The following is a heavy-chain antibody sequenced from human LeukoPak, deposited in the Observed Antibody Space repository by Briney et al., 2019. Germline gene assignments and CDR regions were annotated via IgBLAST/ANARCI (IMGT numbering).Heavy chain of an antibody. CDR1: GYTFTSYV. Sequence: ASVKVSCKASGYTFTSYVISWVRQAPGQGLEWMGWISAYNGNTNYAQKLQGRVTMTTDTSTSTAYMELRSLRSDDTAVYYCAREDRLFYGDDGYFDLWGRGTLVTVSS. CDR3: AREDRLFYGDDGYFDL. D-gene: IGHD4-17*01. J-gene: IGHJ2*01. V-gene: IGHV1-18*01. CDR2: ISAYNGNT.